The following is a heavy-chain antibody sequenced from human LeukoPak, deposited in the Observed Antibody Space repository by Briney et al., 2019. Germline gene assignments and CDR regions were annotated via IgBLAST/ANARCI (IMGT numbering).Heavy chain of an antibody. V-gene: IGHV3-11*01. Sequence: PGGSLRLSCAASGFSFSTYAMSWVRQAPGKGLEWVSYISSSGSTIYYADSVKGRFTISRDNAKNSLYLQMNSLRAEDTAVYYCARAGIAEYDYYGMDVWGQGTTVTVSS. J-gene: IGHJ6*02. CDR3: ARAGIAEYDYYGMDV. CDR1: GFSFSTYA. CDR2: ISSSGSTI. D-gene: IGHD6-13*01.